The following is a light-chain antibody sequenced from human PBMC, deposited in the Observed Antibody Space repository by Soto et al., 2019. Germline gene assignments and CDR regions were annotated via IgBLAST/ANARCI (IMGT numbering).Light chain of an antibody. CDR3: QQYYSSPWT. CDR2: WAS. V-gene: IGKV4-1*01. CDR1: QSVLLSSNSKND. J-gene: IGKJ1*01. Sequence: DIVMTQSPDSLAVSLGERATINCKSSQSVLLSSNSKNDLAWYQKKPGQPPKLLIYWASTRVSGVPDRVSGSGSGTDFTLTISSLQAEDVAVYYCQQYYSSPWTFGQGTKVEIK.